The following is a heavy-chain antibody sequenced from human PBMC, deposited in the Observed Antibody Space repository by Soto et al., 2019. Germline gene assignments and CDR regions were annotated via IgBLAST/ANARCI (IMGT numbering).Heavy chain of an antibody. CDR2: INAGNGNT. J-gene: IGHJ5*02. CDR3: ARDGITMVRGVVDWFDP. V-gene: IGHV1-3*01. Sequence: ASVKVSCKASGYTFTSYAMHWVRQAPGQRLEWMGWINAGNGNTKYSQKFQGRVTITRDTSASPAYMELSSLRSEDTAVYYCARDGITMVRGVVDWFDPWGQGTLVTVSS. D-gene: IGHD3-10*01. CDR1: GYTFTSYA.